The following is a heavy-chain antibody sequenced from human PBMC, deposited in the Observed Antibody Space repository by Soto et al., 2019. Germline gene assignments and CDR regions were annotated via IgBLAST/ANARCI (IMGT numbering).Heavy chain of an antibody. Sequence: QVQLVESGGGVVQPGRSLRLSCAASGFTFSSYAMHWVRQAPGKGLEWVAVISYDGSNKYYKDSVKGRFTISRDNSKNTLYLKINNLKPEDTAVYYCAGSGSFGFWGQGTLVTVSS. CDR2: ISYDGSNK. V-gene: IGHV3-30-3*01. CDR1: GFTFSSYA. D-gene: IGHD1-26*01. CDR3: AGSGSFGF. J-gene: IGHJ4*02.